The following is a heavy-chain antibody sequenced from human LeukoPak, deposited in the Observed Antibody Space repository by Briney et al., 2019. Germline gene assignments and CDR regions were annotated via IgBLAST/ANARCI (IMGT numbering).Heavy chain of an antibody. D-gene: IGHD3-10*01. CDR3: ATNILVRDIINWFDP. CDR1: GYGFTNYG. CDR2: IKPNSGDT. V-gene: IGHV1-2*02. Sequence: ASVKVSCKTSGYGFTNYGITWVRQAPGQGLEWMGWIKPNSGDTRSAQKFQGRVIMTRDTSTGTAYMELSSLRYDDTAVYYCATNILVRDIINWFDPWGQGTLVTVSS. J-gene: IGHJ5*02.